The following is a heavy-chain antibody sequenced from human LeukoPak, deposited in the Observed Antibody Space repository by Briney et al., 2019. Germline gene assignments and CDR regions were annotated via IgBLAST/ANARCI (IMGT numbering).Heavy chain of an antibody. D-gene: IGHD3-10*01. CDR3: AKGEGSGESYYYYYGMDV. V-gene: IGHV3-23*01. Sequence: PGGSLRLSCAASGFTFSSYAMSWVRQAPGKGLEWVAAINRSGGSTYYADSVKGRFTISRDNSKNTLYLQMNSLRAEDTAVYYCAKGEGSGESYYYYYGMDVWGKGTTVTVSS. CDR2: INRSGGST. J-gene: IGHJ6*04. CDR1: GFTFSSYA.